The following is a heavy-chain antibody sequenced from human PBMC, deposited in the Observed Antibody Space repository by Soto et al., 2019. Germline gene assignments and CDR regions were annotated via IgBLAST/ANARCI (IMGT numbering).Heavy chain of an antibody. CDR1: GFTFSSYG. CDR3: AKAAMVHYYYYGMDV. J-gene: IGHJ6*02. D-gene: IGHD5-18*01. Sequence: QVQLVESGGGVVKPGGSWRLSCAASGFTFSSYGRHGVAQAPGKGREWVAVISYDGSNKYYADSVKGRFTISRDNSKNTLYLQMNSLRAEDTAVYYCAKAAMVHYYYYGMDVWGQGTTVTVSS. CDR2: ISYDGSNK. V-gene: IGHV3-30*18.